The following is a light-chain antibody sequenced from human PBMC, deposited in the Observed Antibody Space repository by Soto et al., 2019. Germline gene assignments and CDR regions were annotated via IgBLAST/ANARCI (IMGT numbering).Light chain of an antibody. V-gene: IGKV3-15*01. CDR2: GAS. CDR1: QSVSSN. CDR3: KQYNNWHPWT. Sequence: EIVMTQSPATLSVSPGERATLSCRASQSVSSNLAWYQQKPGQAPRLLIYGASTRATGIPARFSGSGSGTEFTLTISSLQSEDFEVYYCKQYNNWHPWTFGQGTKVEIK. J-gene: IGKJ1*01.